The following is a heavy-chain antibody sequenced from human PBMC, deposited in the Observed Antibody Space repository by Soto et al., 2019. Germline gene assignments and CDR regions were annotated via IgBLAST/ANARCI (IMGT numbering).Heavy chain of an antibody. Sequence: QLQLQESGPGLVKPSETLSLTCTVSGGSISSSSYYWGWIRQPPGKGLEWIGSIYYSGSTYYNPSLKSRVTISVDTSKNQFSLKLSSVTAADTAVYYCARYSQVVVPAAIYNWFDPWGQGTLVTVSS. CDR3: ARYSQVVVPAAIYNWFDP. D-gene: IGHD2-2*01. J-gene: IGHJ5*02. CDR2: IYYSGST. CDR1: GGSISSSSYY. V-gene: IGHV4-39*01.